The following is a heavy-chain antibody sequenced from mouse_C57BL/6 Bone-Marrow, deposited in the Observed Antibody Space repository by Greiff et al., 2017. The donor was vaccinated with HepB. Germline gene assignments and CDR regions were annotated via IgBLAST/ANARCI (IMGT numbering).Heavy chain of an antibody. V-gene: IGHV5-12*01. CDR1: GFTFSDYY. J-gene: IGHJ4*01. D-gene: IGHD2-4*01. Sequence: EVMLVESGGGLVQPGGSLKLSCAASGFTFSDYYMYWVRQTPEKRLEWVAYISNGGGSTYYPDTVKGRFTISRDNAKNTLYLQMSRLKSEDTAMYYCARLIYYEYDGGYAMDYWGQGTSVTVSS. CDR3: ARLIYYEYDGGYAMDY. CDR2: ISNGGGST.